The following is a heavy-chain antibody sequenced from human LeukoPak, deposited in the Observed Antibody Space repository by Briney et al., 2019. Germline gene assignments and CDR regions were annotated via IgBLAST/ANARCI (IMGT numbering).Heavy chain of an antibody. CDR3: AKLRTSGGWAWVYFDY. J-gene: IGHJ4*02. Sequence: GGSLRLSCAASGFTFSSYAMSWVRQAPGKGLEWVSAISGSGGSTYYADSVKGRFTISRDNAKNTIHLQMNSLRAEDTAVYYCAKLRTSGGWAWVYFDYWGQGTLATVSS. V-gene: IGHV3-23*01. D-gene: IGHD2-8*02. CDR1: GFTFSSYA. CDR2: ISGSGGST.